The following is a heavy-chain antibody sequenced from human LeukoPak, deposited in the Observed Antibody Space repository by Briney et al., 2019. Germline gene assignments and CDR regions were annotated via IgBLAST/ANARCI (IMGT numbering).Heavy chain of an antibody. D-gene: IGHD4-17*01. V-gene: IGHV3-7*01. CDR3: ARDGTFTDYGDYGAYAC. CDR2: IKQDGSEK. Sequence: GGSLRLSCAASGFTFSSYWMSWDRQAPGKGLEWVANIKQDGSEKYYVDSVKGRFTISRDNAKNSLYLQMNSLRAEDTAVYYCARDGTFTDYGDYGAYACWGQGTLVTVSS. J-gene: IGHJ4*02. CDR1: GFTFSSYW.